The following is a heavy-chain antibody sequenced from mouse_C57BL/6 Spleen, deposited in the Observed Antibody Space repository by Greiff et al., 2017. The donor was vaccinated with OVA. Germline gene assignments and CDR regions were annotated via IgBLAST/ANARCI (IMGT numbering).Heavy chain of an antibody. V-gene: IGHV5-17*01. J-gene: IGHJ3*01. CDR1: GFTFSDYG. D-gene: IGHD2-4*01. Sequence: EVKVVESGGGLVKPGGSLKLSCAASGFTFSDYGMHWVRQAPEKGLEWVAYISSGSSTIYYADTVKGRFTISRDNAKNTLFLQMTSLRSEDTAMYYCARIYYDAWFAYWGQGTLVTVSA. CDR2: ISSGSSTI. CDR3: ARIYYDAWFAY.